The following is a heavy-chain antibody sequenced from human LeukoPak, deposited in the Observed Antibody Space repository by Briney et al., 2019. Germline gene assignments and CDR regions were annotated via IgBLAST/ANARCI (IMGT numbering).Heavy chain of an antibody. J-gene: IGHJ4*02. CDR3: AKSPRVRYFDWFYFDY. Sequence: GGSLRLSCAASGFTFSSYGMHWVRQAPGKGLEWVAVISYDGSNKYYADSVKGRFTISRDNSKNTLYLQMNSLRAEDTAVYYCAKSPRVRYFDWFYFDYWGQGTLVTVSS. CDR1: GFTFSSYG. V-gene: IGHV3-30*18. D-gene: IGHD3-9*01. CDR2: ISYDGSNK.